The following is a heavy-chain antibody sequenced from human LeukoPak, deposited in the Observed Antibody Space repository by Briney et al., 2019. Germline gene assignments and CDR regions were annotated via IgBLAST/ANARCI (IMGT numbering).Heavy chain of an antibody. CDR3: ARVRYGSGSYYFDN. Sequence: PSETLSLTCTVSGGSISTYYWTWIRQPPGKGLEWIGYIYYSGSTNYHPSLKSRVTISVDTSKNQFSLKLTSLTAADTAVYYCARVRYGSGSYYFDNWGQGTLVTVSS. CDR1: GGSISTYY. D-gene: IGHD3-10*01. V-gene: IGHV4-59*01. J-gene: IGHJ4*02. CDR2: IYYSGST.